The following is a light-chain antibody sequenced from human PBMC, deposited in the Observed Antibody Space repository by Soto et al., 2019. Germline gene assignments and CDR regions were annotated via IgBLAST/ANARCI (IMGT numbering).Light chain of an antibody. CDR3: GAWDSSLSVVI. Sequence: QSVLTQPPSVSAAPGQKVTISCSGSSSNIGNNYVSWYQQVPGTAPKFLIFDDTRRPPGIPDRFSGSKSGTSATLGITGLQTGDEADYYCGAWDSSLSVVIFGGGTKLTVL. CDR1: SSNIGNNY. CDR2: DDT. V-gene: IGLV1-51*01. J-gene: IGLJ2*01.